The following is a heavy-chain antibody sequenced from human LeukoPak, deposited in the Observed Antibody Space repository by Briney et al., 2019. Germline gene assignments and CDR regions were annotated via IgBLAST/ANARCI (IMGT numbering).Heavy chain of an antibody. Sequence: GGSLRLSCAASGFTFSRISMNWVRQAPGKGLEWVSSISSSGSYIFYADSLKGRFTISRDNAKNSLYLQMNSLRAEDTAVYYCAKYKRLVHNPYNWFDPWGQGTWSPSPQ. CDR2: ISSSGSYI. D-gene: IGHD6-13*01. V-gene: IGHV3-21*04. CDR1: GFTFSRIS. CDR3: AKYKRLVHNPYNWFDP. J-gene: IGHJ5*02.